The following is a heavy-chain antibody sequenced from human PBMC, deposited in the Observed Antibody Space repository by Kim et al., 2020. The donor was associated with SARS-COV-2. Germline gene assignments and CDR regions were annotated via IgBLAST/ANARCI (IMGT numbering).Heavy chain of an antibody. CDR3: ARPPLYSGSYWSFDY. J-gene: IGHJ4*02. D-gene: IGHD1-26*01. CDR1: GFTFSSYW. Sequence: GGSLRLSCAASGFTFSSYWMSWVRQAPGKGLEWVANIKQDGSEKYYVDSVKGRFTISRDNAKNSLYLQMNSLRAEDTAVYYCARPPLYSGSYWSFDYWGQGTLVTVSS. V-gene: IGHV3-7*05. CDR2: IKQDGSEK.